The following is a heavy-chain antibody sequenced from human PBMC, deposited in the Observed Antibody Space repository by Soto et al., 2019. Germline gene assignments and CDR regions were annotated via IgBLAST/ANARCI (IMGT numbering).Heavy chain of an antibody. Sequence: VASVKVSCKVSGYTLTELSMHWVRQAPGKGLEWIVGFDPEDGETIYAQKFHGRVNMTADTSTDKAYMELSSLRSEDTAVYYCATQKAARAYGMDVWGHGTTVNVPS. D-gene: IGHD6-6*01. CDR3: ATQKAARAYGMDV. CDR1: GYTLTELS. V-gene: IGHV1-24*01. CDR2: FDPEDGET. J-gene: IGHJ6*02.